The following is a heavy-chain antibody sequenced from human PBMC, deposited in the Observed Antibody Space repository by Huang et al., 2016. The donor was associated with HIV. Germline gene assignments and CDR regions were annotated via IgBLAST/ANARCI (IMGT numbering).Heavy chain of an antibody. CDR2: ISAYNDNR. CDR1: GYTFTSYG. D-gene: IGHD3-22*01. V-gene: IGHV1-18*04. Sequence: VKVSCKASGYTFTSYGISGVRQAPGQGLEWMGWISAYNDNRNYAQKLQGRVTMTTDTSTSTAYMELRSLRSDDTAVYYCARDLGPYYYDSSGYYVDYWGQGTLVTVSS. CDR3: ARDLGPYYYDSSGYYVDY. J-gene: IGHJ4*02.